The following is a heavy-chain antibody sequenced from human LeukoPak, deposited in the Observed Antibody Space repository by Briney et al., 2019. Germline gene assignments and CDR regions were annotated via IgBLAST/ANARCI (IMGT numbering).Heavy chain of an antibody. CDR3: AKVPWVGTIT. D-gene: IGHD1-26*01. Sequence: GGSLRLSCAASGFTLSDYAMNWVRQAPGEGLEWLSAISGSDGHTFYADSVKGRFTLSRDNSKNTLYLQMNNLRADDTAIYYCAKVPWVGTITWGQGTLVIVSS. CDR1: GFTLSDYA. J-gene: IGHJ4*02. V-gene: IGHV3-23*01. CDR2: ISGSDGHT.